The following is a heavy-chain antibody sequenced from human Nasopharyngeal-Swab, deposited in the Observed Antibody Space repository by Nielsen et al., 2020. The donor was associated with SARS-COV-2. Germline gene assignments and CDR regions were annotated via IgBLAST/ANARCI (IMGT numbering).Heavy chain of an antibody. CDR2: IIPIFGTA. CDR3: ARGGHCGGDCYSSSFDY. D-gene: IGHD2-21*02. CDR1: GGTFSSYA. V-gene: IGHV1-69*13. J-gene: IGHJ4*02. Sequence: SVKVSCKASGGTFSSYAISWVRQAPGQGLEWMGGIIPIFGTANYAQKFQGRVTITADESTSTAYMELSSLRSEDTAVYYCARGGHCGGDCYSSSFDYWGQGTLVTVSS.